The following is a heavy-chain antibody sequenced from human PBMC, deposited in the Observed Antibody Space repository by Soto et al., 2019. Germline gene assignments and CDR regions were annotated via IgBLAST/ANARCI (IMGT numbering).Heavy chain of an antibody. CDR1: GGSISSSSYY. CDR3: ARGIAAADSMNYYFYMDV. J-gene: IGHJ6*03. V-gene: IGHV4-39*01. Sequence: PSETLSLTCTVSGGSISSSSYYWGWIRQPPGKGLEWIGSIYYSGSTYYNPSLKSRVTISVDTSKNQFSLKLSSVTAADTAVYYCARGIAAADSMNYYFYMDVWGKGTPVTVSS. CDR2: IYYSGST. D-gene: IGHD6-13*01.